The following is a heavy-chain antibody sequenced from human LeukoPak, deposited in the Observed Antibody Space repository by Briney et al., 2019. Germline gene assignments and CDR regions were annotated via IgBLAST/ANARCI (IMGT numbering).Heavy chain of an antibody. V-gene: IGHV1-18*04. CDR2: ISTYNGNT. J-gene: IGHJ4*02. Sequence: GASVKVSCKASGYTFTTYGISWVRQAPGQGLEWMGWISTYNGNTNYAQKLQGRLTMTTDTSTSTAYMELRSLRSDDTAVYYCARDPHQQQLSPYYFDYWGQGTLVTVSS. CDR1: GYTFTTYG. D-gene: IGHD6-13*01. CDR3: ARDPHQQQLSPYYFDY.